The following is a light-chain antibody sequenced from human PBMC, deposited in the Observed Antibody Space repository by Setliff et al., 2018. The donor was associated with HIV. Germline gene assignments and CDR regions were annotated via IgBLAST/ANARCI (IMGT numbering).Light chain of an antibody. CDR3: SPYTSRTPLYL. V-gene: IGLV2-14*03. CDR2: DVS. CDR1: SRDVGGYNY. J-gene: IGLJ1*01. Sequence: QSVLTQPASVSGSPGQSITISCTGTSRDVGGYNYVSWYQQHPGKAPKLMISDVSNRPSGVSNRFSGSKSANTASLTISGLQAEHEADYYCSPYTSRTPLYLFGTGTKVTVL.